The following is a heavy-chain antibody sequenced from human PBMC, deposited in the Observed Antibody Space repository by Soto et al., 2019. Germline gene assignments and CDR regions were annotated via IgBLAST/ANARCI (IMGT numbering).Heavy chain of an antibody. V-gene: IGHV3-7*03. Sequence: GGSLRLSCAASGFTFSSYWMSWVRQAPGKGLEWVANIKQDGSEKYYVDSVKGRFTISRDNAKNSLYLQMSSLRAEDTAVYYCAREWVVVVPAAIGVWFDPWGQGTLVTVSS. CDR1: GFTFSSYW. J-gene: IGHJ5*02. CDR3: AREWVVVVPAAIGVWFDP. D-gene: IGHD2-2*01. CDR2: IKQDGSEK.